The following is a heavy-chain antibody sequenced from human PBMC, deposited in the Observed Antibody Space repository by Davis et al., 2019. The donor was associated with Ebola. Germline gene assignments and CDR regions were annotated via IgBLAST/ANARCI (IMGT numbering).Heavy chain of an antibody. CDR2: IGRSGDDI. D-gene: IGHD2-15*01. Sequence: GESLKISCAASGFTFSSYGMYWFRQPPGQGLEWVSYIGRSGDDISYTDSVKGRFTISRDDAKDSLYLYMNSLRDDDTAVYYCARRILLESRGGVDVWGPGTTVTVSS. V-gene: IGHV3-48*02. CDR1: GFTFSSYG. CDR3: ARRILLESRGGVDV. J-gene: IGHJ6*02.